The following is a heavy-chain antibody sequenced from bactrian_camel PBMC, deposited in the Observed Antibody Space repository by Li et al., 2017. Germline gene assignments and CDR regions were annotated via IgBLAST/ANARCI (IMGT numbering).Heavy chain of an antibody. CDR2: IYTPTGTT. CDR3: AAVTFCRGSYCCRLDDLNKFNY. V-gene: IGHV3S1*01. J-gene: IGHJ4*01. CDR1: GVTYSRYC. D-gene: IGHD2*01. Sequence: HVQLVESGGGPVQAGGSLTLSCVVSGVTYSRYCIGWSRQAPGTEREGVAFIYTPTGTTSYGDSVKGRFTISRDNAKNTMSLQMNNLIPEDTAQYYCAAVTFCRGSYCCRLDDLNKFNYWARGTQVTVS.